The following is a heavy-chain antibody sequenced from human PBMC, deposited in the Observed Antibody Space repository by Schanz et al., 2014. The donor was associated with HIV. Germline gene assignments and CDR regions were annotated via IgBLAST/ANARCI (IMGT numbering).Heavy chain of an antibody. J-gene: IGHJ3*02. CDR1: GFTFSSYA. D-gene: IGHD1-20*01. CDR3: VRENNPRATRAFDI. Sequence: VQLVESGGGVVQPGRSLRLSCAASGFTFSSYAMSWVRQAPGKGLEWVSSITSAGDIYYADSVEGRFTISRDNAKNSLSLQMNSLRVEDTAVYYCVRENNPRATRAFDIWGQGTVVTVSS. CDR2: ITSAGDI. V-gene: IGHV3-21*01.